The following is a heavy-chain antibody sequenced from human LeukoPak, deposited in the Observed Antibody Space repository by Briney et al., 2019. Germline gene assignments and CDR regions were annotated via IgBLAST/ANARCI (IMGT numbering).Heavy chain of an antibody. V-gene: IGHV4-34*01. J-gene: IGHJ4*02. CDR3: ARGLGITIFGVVIPTTDYFDY. Sequence: PSETLSLTCAVDGGSFSGYYWRWVRQPPGEGLEWIGEINHSGSTNYNPSLKSRVTISVDTSKTQFSLKLSSVPAADTAVYYCARGLGITIFGVVIPTTDYFDYWGQGTLVTVSS. D-gene: IGHD3-3*01. CDR2: INHSGST. CDR1: GGSFSGYY.